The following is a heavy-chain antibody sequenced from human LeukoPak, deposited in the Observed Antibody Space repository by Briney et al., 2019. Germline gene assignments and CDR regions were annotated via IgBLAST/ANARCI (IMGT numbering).Heavy chain of an antibody. J-gene: IGHJ4*02. CDR2: IYTSGST. V-gene: IGHV4-4*07. CDR3: ARENFYYHDSSGYWYFDY. D-gene: IGHD3-22*01. CDR1: GGSISSYY. Sequence: SETLSLTCTVSGGSISSYYWSWIRQPPGKGLEWIGRIYTSGSTNYNPSLKSRVTISVDTSKNQFSLKLSSVTAADTAVYYCARENFYYHDSSGYWYFDYWGQGTLVTVPS.